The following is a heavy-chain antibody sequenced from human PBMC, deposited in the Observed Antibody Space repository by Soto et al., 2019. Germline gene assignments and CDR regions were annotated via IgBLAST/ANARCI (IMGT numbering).Heavy chain of an antibody. CDR1: GFTFSSYG. CDR3: AKEGQGIAAAGTFGYFDP. V-gene: IGHV3-30*18. D-gene: IGHD6-13*01. J-gene: IGHJ5*02. CDR2: ISYDGSNK. Sequence: GGSLRLSCAASGFTFSSYGMHWVRQAPGKGLEWVAVISYDGSNKYYADSVKGRFTISRDNSKNTLYLQMNSLRAEDTAVYYCAKEGQGIAAAGTFGYFDPWGQGTLVTVSS.